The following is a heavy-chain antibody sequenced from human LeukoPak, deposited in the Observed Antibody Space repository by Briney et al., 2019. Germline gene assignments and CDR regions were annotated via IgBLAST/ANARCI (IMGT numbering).Heavy chain of an antibody. Sequence: GGSLRLSCAASGFTFSSYWMHWVRQAPGKGLEWVSRINSDGSSTTYADSVKGRFTISRDNSKNTLYLQMNSLRAEDTAVYYCAKNQYYDFWSGYDAFDIWGQGTMVTVSS. CDR3: AKNQYYDFWSGYDAFDI. J-gene: IGHJ3*02. V-gene: IGHV3-74*01. CDR2: INSDGSST. D-gene: IGHD3-3*01. CDR1: GFTFSSYW.